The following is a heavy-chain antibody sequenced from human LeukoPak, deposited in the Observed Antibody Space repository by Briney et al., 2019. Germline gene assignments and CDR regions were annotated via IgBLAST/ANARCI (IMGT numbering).Heavy chain of an antibody. Sequence: GGSLRLSCAASGFTFSSYWMSWVRQAPGKGLEWVANIKQDGSEKYYVDSVKGRFTISRDNAKNSLYLQMSSLRAEDTAVYYCARDQGAAAAGSDYWGQGTLVTVSS. J-gene: IGHJ4*02. CDR3: ARDQGAAAAGSDY. V-gene: IGHV3-7*03. D-gene: IGHD6-13*01. CDR1: GFTFSSYW. CDR2: IKQDGSEK.